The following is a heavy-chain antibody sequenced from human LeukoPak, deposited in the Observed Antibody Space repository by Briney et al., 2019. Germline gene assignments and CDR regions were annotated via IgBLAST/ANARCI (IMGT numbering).Heavy chain of an antibody. D-gene: IGHD4-17*01. CDR3: ARSPSYGDYESFDY. Sequence: PSETLSLTCAVYGGSFSGYYWSWIRQPPGKGLEWIGEINHSGSTNYNPSLKSRVTISVDTSKNQFSLKLSSVTAADTAVYYCARSPSYGDYESFDYWGQGTLVTVSS. J-gene: IGHJ4*02. CDR2: INHSGST. CDR1: GGSFSGYY. V-gene: IGHV4-34*01.